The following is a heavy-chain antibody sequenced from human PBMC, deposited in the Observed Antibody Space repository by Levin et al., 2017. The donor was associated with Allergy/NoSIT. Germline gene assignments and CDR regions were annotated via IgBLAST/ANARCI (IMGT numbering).Heavy chain of an antibody. V-gene: IGHV3-30*04. CDR1: GFTFSSYA. J-gene: IGHJ3*02. CDR3: ARGVEIYYDSGTKNAFDI. Sequence: SGGSLRLSCAASGFTFSSYAMHWVRQAPGKGLEWVAVISYDGSNKYYADSVKGRFTISRDNSKNTLYLQMNSLRAEDTAVYYCARGVEIYYDSGTKNAFDIWGQGTMVTVSS. CDR2: ISYDGSNK. D-gene: IGHD3-22*01.